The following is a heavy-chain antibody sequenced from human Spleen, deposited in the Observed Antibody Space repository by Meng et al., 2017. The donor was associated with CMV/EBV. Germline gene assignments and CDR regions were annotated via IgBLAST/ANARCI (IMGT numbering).Heavy chain of an antibody. CDR2: ISGYNGDT. V-gene: IGHV1-18*01. CDR1: GYTFSTYG. J-gene: IGHJ4*02. CDR3: ARAGISGYYFDY. D-gene: IGHD1-14*01. Sequence: ASVKVSCKASGYTFSTYGISWVRQAPGQGLEWMGWISGYNGDTNYAQKFQGRVTMTTDTSTSTAYMELRSLRSDDTAVYYCARAGISGYYFDYWGQGTLVTVSS.